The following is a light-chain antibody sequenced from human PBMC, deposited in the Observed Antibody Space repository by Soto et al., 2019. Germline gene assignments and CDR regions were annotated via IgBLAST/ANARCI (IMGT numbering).Light chain of an antibody. V-gene: IGKV3-20*01. Sequence: EIVLTQSPGTLSLSPGERATLSCRASQSVSSSYLAWYQQKPGQAPRLLIYGASSRATGTPDRFSGSGSGTDFTLTISRLEPEDFAVYYCQQSGSSPFTFGPGTRVDIK. CDR1: QSVSSSY. CDR2: GAS. J-gene: IGKJ3*01. CDR3: QQSGSSPFT.